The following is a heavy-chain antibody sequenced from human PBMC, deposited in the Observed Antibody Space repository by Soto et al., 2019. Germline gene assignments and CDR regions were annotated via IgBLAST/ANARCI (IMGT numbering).Heavy chain of an antibody. V-gene: IGHV2-5*01. D-gene: IGHD5-18*01. CDR2: IYWNDDK. Sequence: GPTLVPPTQTLTLTCTFSGFSLSTSGVGVGWIRQPPGKALEWLALIYWNDDKRYSPSPKSRLTITKDTSKNQVVLTMTNMDPVDTATYYRAHSRYPKAMVTSYFDYWGQGTLVTVSS. CDR3: AHSRYPKAMVTSYFDY. CDR1: GFSLSTSGVG. J-gene: IGHJ4*02.